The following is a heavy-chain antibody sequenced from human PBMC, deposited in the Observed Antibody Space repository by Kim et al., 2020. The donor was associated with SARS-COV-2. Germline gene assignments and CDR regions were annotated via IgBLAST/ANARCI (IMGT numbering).Heavy chain of an antibody. D-gene: IGHD3-10*01. CDR3: ARGLKYGSGLNWFDP. Sequence: PSLKSRVTISVDTSKNQFSLKLSSVTAADTAVYYCARGLKYGSGLNWFDPWGQGTLVTVSS. V-gene: IGHV4-34*01. J-gene: IGHJ5*02.